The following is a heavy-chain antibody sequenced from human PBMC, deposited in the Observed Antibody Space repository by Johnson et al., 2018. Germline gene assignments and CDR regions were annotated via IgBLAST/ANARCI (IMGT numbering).Heavy chain of an antibody. D-gene: IGHD5-12*01. J-gene: IGHJ3*02. V-gene: IGHV3-49*03. CDR3: TREYFWPSGDGTDAFDS. CDR2: IRSKAYGGTT. Sequence: VQLVESGGGLVQPGRSLRLSCTASGFTFGDYAMSWFRQAPGKGLEWVGFIRSKAYGGTTEYAASVKGRFTISRDDSKSIAYLQMNSLKTEDTAVYYCTREYFWPSGDGTDAFDSWGQGTMVTVSS. CDR1: GFTFGDYA.